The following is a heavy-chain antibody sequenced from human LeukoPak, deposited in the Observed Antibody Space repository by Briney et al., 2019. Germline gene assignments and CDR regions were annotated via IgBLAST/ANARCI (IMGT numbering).Heavy chain of an antibody. V-gene: IGHV3-48*01. Sequence: GGSLRLSCAASGFTFSSYSMNWVRQAPGKGLEWVSYISSSSSTIYYADSVKGRFTISRDNAKNSLYLQMNSLRAEDTAVYYCARDRYYYISGSYRLFDYWGQGTLVTVSS. CDR3: ARDRYYYISGSYRLFDY. CDR1: GFTFSSYS. CDR2: ISSSSSTI. D-gene: IGHD3-10*01. J-gene: IGHJ4*02.